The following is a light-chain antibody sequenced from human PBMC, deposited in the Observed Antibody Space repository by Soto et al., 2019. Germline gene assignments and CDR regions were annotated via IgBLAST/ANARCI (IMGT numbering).Light chain of an antibody. CDR2: DAS. V-gene: IGKV3-11*01. Sequence: EIVLTQSPATLSLSPGERATLSCRASQSLSRFLAWYQQKPGQAPRLLIYDASNRATGVPARFSGSGSGTDFTLTISSLAPEDFAVSYCQQRTNWLTFGGGTKVDIK. CDR3: QQRTNWLT. J-gene: IGKJ4*01. CDR1: QSLSRF.